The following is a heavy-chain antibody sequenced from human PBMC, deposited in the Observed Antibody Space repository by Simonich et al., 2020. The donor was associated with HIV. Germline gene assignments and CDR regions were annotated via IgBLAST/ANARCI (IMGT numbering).Heavy chain of an antibody. CDR1: GFTFADYA. CDR3: AKGNNWNYVDYYYGMDV. J-gene: IGHJ6*02. Sequence: EVQLVESGGGLVQLGRSLRLSCAASGFTFADYAMHWVRKAPGKGLEWVSGISGKGGGKGYSDSVKGRFTISRDNAKNSLYLEMNSLRAEDTALYYCAKGNNWNYVDYYYGMDVWGQGTTVTVSS. CDR2: ISGKGGGK. D-gene: IGHD1-7*01. V-gene: IGHV3-9*01.